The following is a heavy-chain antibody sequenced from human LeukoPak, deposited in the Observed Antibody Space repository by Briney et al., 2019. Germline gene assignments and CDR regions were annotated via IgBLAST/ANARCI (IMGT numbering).Heavy chain of an antibody. CDR2: INHSGST. D-gene: IGHD6-19*01. J-gene: IGHJ4*02. Sequence: PSETLSLTCAVYGGSFSGYYWSWIRQPPGKGLEWIGEINHSGSTNYNPSLKSRVTISVDTSKNQFSLKLSSVTAADTAVYYCARGLYLPSSGWYIRNMGFGYWGQGTLVTVSS. CDR3: ARGLYLPSSGWYIRNMGFGY. V-gene: IGHV4-34*01. CDR1: GGSFSGYY.